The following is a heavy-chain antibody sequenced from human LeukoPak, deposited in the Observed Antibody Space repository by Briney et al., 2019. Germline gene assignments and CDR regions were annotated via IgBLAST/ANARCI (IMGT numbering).Heavy chain of an antibody. D-gene: IGHD2-2*03. CDR2: ISSSGSTI. CDR3: AREMDIVVVPAAMGRPNAFDI. CDR1: GFTFSSYE. Sequence: GGSLRLSCAASGFTFSSYEMNWVRQAPGKGLEWVSYISSSGSTIYYADSVKGRFTISRDNAKNSLYLQMNSMRAEDTAVYYCAREMDIVVVPAAMGRPNAFDIWGQGTMVTVSS. V-gene: IGHV3-48*03. J-gene: IGHJ3*02.